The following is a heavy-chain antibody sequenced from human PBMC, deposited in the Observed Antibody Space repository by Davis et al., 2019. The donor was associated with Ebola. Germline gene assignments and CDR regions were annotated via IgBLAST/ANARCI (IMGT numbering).Heavy chain of an antibody. Sequence: PGGSLRLSCAASGFTFSSYAMHWVRQAPGKGLEWVAVILYDGSNKYYADSVKGRFTISRDNSKNTLYLQMNSLRAEDTAVYYCARDRTIFGVVIDHGDAFDIWGQGTMVTVSS. CDR2: ILYDGSNK. V-gene: IGHV3-30-3*01. J-gene: IGHJ3*02. D-gene: IGHD3-3*01. CDR3: ARDRTIFGVVIDHGDAFDI. CDR1: GFTFSSYA.